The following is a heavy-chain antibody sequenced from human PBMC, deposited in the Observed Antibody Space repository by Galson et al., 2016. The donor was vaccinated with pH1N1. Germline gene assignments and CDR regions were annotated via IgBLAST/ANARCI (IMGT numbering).Heavy chain of an antibody. CDR3: ARLSIRHPPWDY. Sequence: ETLSLTCTVSAYSVSASYAWGWIRQPPGKGLEWIGNIIDTGTTFYNPSLKSRVTISLDTSKSQFSLRLKSVTAADPAVYYCARLSIRHPPWDYRGQGILVTVSS. J-gene: IGHJ4*02. CDR1: AYSVSASYA. D-gene: IGHD5-12*01. CDR2: IIDTGTT. V-gene: IGHV4-38-2*02.